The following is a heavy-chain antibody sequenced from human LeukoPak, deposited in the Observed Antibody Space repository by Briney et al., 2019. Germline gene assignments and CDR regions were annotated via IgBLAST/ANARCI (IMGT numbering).Heavy chain of an antibody. CDR2: ISDYNGNT. CDR1: GYTFTSYG. CDR3: ARGFWYYYGSGYDY. D-gene: IGHD3-10*01. V-gene: IGHV1-18*01. Sequence: ASVKVSCKASGYTFTSYGISWVRQAPGQGLEWMGWISDYNGNTNYAQKLQGRVTMTTDTSTSTAYIELRSLRSDDTAVYYCARGFWYYYGSGYDYWGQGTLVTVSS. J-gene: IGHJ4*02.